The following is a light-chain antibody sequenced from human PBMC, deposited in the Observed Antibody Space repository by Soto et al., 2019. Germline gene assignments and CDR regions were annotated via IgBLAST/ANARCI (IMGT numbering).Light chain of an antibody. J-gene: IGKJ1*01. CDR2: DAF. CDR1: QSVSRSY. CDR3: QQYGSSGT. V-gene: IGKV3D-20*01. Sequence: EIFLAQSPASLYLSLWDRATLSWWASQSVSRSYLAWYQQKPGLAPRLIIYDAFTRATGIPDRFSGSGSGTDFTLTISRLEPEDFAVYYCQQYGSSGTFGQGTKVDIK.